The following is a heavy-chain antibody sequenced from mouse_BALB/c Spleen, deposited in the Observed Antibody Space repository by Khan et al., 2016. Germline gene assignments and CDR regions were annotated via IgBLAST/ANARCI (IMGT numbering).Heavy chain of an antibody. Sequence: QVQLQQPGTELVRPGASVKLSCKASGYSFTRYWMNWVKQRPGQGLEWIGMIHPYDSESRLNQKFKDKATLTVDNSSSIAYMQLISPTSEDSAVYYCTRSAYGNHPYYAMDYWGQGTSVTVSS. CDR1: GYSFTRYW. CDR2: IHPYDSES. D-gene: IGHD2-1*01. J-gene: IGHJ4*01. V-gene: IGHV1-61*01. CDR3: TRSAYGNHPYYAMDY.